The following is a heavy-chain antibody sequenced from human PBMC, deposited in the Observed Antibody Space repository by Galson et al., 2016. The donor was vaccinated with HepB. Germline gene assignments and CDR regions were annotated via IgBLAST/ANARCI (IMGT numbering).Heavy chain of an antibody. J-gene: IGHJ4*02. D-gene: IGHD3-3*01. CDR3: ARSYYDFWSGLGY. CDR2: IYSGGYT. CDR1: GFSFSSYS. Sequence: SLRLSCAASGFSFSSYSMNWVRQAPGKGLQWVSVIYSGGYTYYADSVKGRFTISRDESKNTVYLQMNSLRAEDTALYYCARSYYDFWSGLGYWGQGTLVTVSS. V-gene: IGHV3-53*01.